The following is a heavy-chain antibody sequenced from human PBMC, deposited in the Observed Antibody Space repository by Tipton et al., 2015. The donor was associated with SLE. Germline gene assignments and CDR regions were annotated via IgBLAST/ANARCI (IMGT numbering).Heavy chain of an antibody. CDR2: IHYNRDT. V-gene: IGHV4-61*01. CDR3: ARGSVVADDF. Sequence: TLSLTCTVSGGSIGSGSYYWSWIRQTPGKGLEWIGYIHYNRDTNYHPSLKSRVTISVDTSKNQLSLKLTSVTVADTAVYYCARGSVVADDFWGQGTLVTVSS. CDR1: GGSIGSGSYY. D-gene: IGHD2-15*01. J-gene: IGHJ4*02.